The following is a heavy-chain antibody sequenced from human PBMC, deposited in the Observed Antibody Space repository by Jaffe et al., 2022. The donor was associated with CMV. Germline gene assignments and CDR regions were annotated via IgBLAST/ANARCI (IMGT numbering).Heavy chain of an antibody. CDR2: VSTSGSYI. CDR3: ARRAVAGPGYDYYYYMDV. D-gene: IGHD6-19*01. J-gene: IGHJ6*03. V-gene: IGHV3-21*01. Sequence: EVQLVESGGGLVKPGGSLRLSCAGSGFTFSSYSLNWVRQAPGKGLEWVSSVSTSGSYIFYADSVKGRFTISRDNAKNSVYLEMDSLRAEDTAVYYCARRAVAGPGYDYYYYMDVWGKGTTVTVSS. CDR1: GFTFSSYS.